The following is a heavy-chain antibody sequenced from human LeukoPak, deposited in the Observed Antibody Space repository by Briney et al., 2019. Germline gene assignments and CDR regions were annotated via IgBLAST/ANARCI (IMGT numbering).Heavy chain of an antibody. D-gene: IGHD6-13*01. V-gene: IGHV3-23*01. Sequence: GGSLRLSCAASGFTFTSYAMSWVRQAPGKGLGWVSTISDSGGNTYYADSVKGRFTISRDNYKNTAYLQMNSLRAEDTAVYYCAGSWYFDYWGQGTLVTVSS. CDR1: GFTFTSYA. CDR3: AGSWYFDY. CDR2: ISDSGGNT. J-gene: IGHJ4*02.